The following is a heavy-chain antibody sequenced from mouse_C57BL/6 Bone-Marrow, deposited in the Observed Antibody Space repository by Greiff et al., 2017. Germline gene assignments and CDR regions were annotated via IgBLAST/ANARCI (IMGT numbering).Heavy chain of an antibody. J-gene: IGHJ3*01. V-gene: IGHV1-22*01. Sequence: LKESGPELVKPGASVKMSCKASGYTFTDYNMHWVKQSHGKSLEWIGYINPNNGGTSYNQKFKGKATLTVNKSSSTAYMELRSLTSEDSAVYYCARGDLLWLRRAFAYWGQGTLVTVSA. CDR1: GYTFTDYN. CDR3: ARGDLLWLRRAFAY. CDR2: INPNNGGT. D-gene: IGHD2-2*01.